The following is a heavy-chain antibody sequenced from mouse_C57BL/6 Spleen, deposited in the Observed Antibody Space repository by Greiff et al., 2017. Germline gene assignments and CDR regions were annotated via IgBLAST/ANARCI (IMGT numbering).Heavy chain of an antibody. CDR1: GFTFSSYG. Sequence: EVQLVESGGDLVKPGGSLKLSCAASGFTFSSYGMSWVRQTPDKRLEWVATISSGGSYTYYPDSVKGRFTISRDNAKNTLYLQMSSLKSEDTAMYYCARSQLGRIYYYAMDYWGQGTSVTVSS. V-gene: IGHV5-6*01. CDR2: ISSGGSYT. D-gene: IGHD4-1*02. CDR3: ARSQLGRIYYYAMDY. J-gene: IGHJ4*01.